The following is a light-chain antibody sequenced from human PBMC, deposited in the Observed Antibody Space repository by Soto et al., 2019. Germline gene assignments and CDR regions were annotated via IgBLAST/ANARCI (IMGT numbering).Light chain of an antibody. Sequence: DIQMTQSPSTLSASVGDRVTITCRASQSITSWLAWYQQKPGKAPNLLIYKASRLESGVPSRFSRSGSGTEFTLTISSLQPDDFATYYCQQYNSYSLTFGGGTKVEIK. J-gene: IGKJ4*01. CDR3: QQYNSYSLT. CDR2: KAS. V-gene: IGKV1-5*03. CDR1: QSITSW.